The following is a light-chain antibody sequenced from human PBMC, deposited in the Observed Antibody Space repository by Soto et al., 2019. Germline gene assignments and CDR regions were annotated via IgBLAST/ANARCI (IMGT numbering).Light chain of an antibody. J-gene: IGKJ1*01. CDR1: QSISSW. CDR3: QHASTLPLT. CDR2: DAS. Sequence: IRRPQSTSTLSASVGDRVTITCRASQSISSWLAWYQQKPGKAPKLLIYDASSLESGVPSRFSGSASGTDFTLTISSLQPEDFATYYCQHASTLPLTFGQGTKVGIK. V-gene: IGKV1-5*01.